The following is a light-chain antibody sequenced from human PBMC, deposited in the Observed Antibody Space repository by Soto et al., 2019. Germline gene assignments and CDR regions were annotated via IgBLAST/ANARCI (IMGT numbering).Light chain of an antibody. V-gene: IGLV2-14*01. CDR2: EVS. J-gene: IGLJ1*01. CDR3: ISYTSDDVRYV. Sequence: QSVLTQPPSASGSPGQSVTISCTGTSSDVGAYNYVSWYQQHPGKAPKLMIHEVSKRPSGVSNRFSGSKSGNTASLTISGLQSEDEADYYCISYTSDDVRYVFGTGTKVTVL. CDR1: SSDVGAYNY.